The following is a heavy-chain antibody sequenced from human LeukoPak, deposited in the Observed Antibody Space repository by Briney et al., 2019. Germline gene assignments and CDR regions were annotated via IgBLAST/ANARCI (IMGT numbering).Heavy chain of an antibody. D-gene: IGHD3-3*01. J-gene: IGHJ4*02. CDR3: ARDRGRGRSGNEIDY. CDR2: ISSSSSYI. Sequence: PGGSLRLSCAASGFTFSSYSMNWVRQAPGKGLEWVSSISSSSSYIYYADSVKGRFTISRDNAKNSMYLQMNSLRAEDTAVYYCARDRGRGRSGNEIDYWGQGTLVTVSS. CDR1: GFTFSSYS. V-gene: IGHV3-21*01.